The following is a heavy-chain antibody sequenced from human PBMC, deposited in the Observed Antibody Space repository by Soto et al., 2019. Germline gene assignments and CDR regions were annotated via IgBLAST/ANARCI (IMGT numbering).Heavy chain of an antibody. J-gene: IGHJ4*02. CDR3: AREPYDFWSGYHMDYFDY. V-gene: IGHV1-8*01. Sequence: ASVKVSCKASGYTFTSYDINWVRQATGQGLEWMGWMNPNSDNTGYAQKFQGRVTMTRNTSISTAYMELSSLRSEDTAVYYCAREPYDFWSGYHMDYFDYWGQGTLVTVSS. CDR2: MNPNSDNT. D-gene: IGHD3-3*01. CDR1: GYTFTSYD.